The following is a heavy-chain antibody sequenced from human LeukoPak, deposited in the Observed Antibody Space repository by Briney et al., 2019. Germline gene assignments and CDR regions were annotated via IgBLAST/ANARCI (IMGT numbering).Heavy chain of an antibody. V-gene: IGHV3-23*01. CDR2: ISGSGGST. CDR1: GFTFSSYS. Sequence: PGGSLRLSCAASGFTFSSYSMSWVRQAPGKGLEWVSVISGSGGSTYYAASVKGRFTLSRDNSKNTLYLQMNSLRAEDTAVYHCAKGYSSGWSHHDYWGQGTLVTVSS. D-gene: IGHD6-19*01. CDR3: AKGYSSGWSHHDY. J-gene: IGHJ4*02.